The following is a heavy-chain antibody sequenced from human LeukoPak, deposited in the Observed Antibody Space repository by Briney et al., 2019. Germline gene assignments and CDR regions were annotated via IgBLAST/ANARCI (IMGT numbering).Heavy chain of an antibody. CDR3: AKDAQRGFDYSNSLEK. D-gene: IGHD4-11*01. Sequence: GGSLRLSCAASKFLFSHFGMHWVRQAPGKGLEWVAVIWSDGSNRYYADSVKGRLTVSRDNSHNTVYLQMNDLRPEDTAVYYCAKDAQRGFDYSNSLEKWGQGTLVTVSS. CDR2: IWSDGSNR. J-gene: IGHJ4*02. CDR1: KFLFSHFG. V-gene: IGHV3-33*06.